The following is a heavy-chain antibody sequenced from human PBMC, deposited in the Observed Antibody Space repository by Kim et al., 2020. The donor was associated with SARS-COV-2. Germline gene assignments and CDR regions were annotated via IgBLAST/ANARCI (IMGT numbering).Heavy chain of an antibody. Sequence: SETLSLTCSVSGVSITSSGSFWGWIRQPPGEGLQWIASISYDGTTYYSPSLQSRITIYIDMSKNLLSLRLSSVTAADTGVYFCARQRLSQGAAIDYWGQG. CDR3: ARQRLSQGAAIDY. D-gene: IGHD1-26*01. CDR1: GVSITSSGSF. V-gene: IGHV4-39*01. CDR2: ISYDGTT. J-gene: IGHJ4*02.